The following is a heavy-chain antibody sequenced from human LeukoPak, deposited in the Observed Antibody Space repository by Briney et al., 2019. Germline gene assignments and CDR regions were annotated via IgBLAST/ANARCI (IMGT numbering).Heavy chain of an antibody. CDR2: INHSGYT. CDR3: TRMTTGHDY. V-gene: IGHV4-34*01. J-gene: IGHJ4*02. CDR1: GVSFDYYY. D-gene: IGHD4-17*01. Sequence: SETLSLTCAVSGVSFDYYYWAWVRQTPGKGLEWIGEINHSGYTNDSLSLKSRVTLSIDTSRKQFSLNLRSVTVADAGTYYCTRMTTGHDYWGQGTMVPVSS.